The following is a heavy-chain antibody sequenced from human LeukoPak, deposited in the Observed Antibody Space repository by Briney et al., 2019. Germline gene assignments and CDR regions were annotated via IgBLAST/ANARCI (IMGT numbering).Heavy chain of an antibody. J-gene: IGHJ5*02. D-gene: IGHD4-17*01. V-gene: IGHV4-34*01. Sequence: SETLSLTCAVYGGSFSDYYWSWIRQPPGKGLEWIGEINHSVSTNYNPSLKSRVTISVDTSKNQFSLKLSSVTAADTAVYYCAQGHDYGDYLNWFDPWGQGTLVTVSS. CDR1: GGSFSDYY. CDR2: INHSVST. CDR3: AQGHDYGDYLNWFDP.